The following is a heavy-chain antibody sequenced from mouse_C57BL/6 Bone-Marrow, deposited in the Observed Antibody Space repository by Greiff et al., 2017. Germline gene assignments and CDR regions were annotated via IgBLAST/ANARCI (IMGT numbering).Heavy chain of an antibody. CDR1: GFTFSSYG. J-gene: IGHJ3*01. V-gene: IGHV5-6*01. CDR2: ISSGGSYT. CDR3: ARRRGWFAY. Sequence: EVHLVESGGDLVKPGGSLKLSCAASGFTFSSYGMSWVRQTPDKRLEWVATISSGGSYTYYPDIVKGRFTISRDNAKNTLYLQMSSLKSEDTAMYYCARRRGWFAYWGQGTRVTVSA.